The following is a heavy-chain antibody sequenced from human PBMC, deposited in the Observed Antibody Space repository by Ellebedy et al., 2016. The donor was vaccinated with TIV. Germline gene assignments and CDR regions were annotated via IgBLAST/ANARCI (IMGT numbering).Heavy chain of an antibody. V-gene: IGHV5-51*01. CDR2: IYPGDSDT. CDR3: ARTPEEYDFWSGYYFDY. CDR1: GYRFTSYW. J-gene: IGHJ4*02. Sequence: GESLKISCKGSGYRFTSYWIGWVCQMPGKGLEWMGIIYPGDSDTRYSPSFQGQVTISADKSISTAYLQWSSLKASDTAMYYCARTPEEYDFWSGYYFDYWGQGTLVTVSS. D-gene: IGHD3-3*01.